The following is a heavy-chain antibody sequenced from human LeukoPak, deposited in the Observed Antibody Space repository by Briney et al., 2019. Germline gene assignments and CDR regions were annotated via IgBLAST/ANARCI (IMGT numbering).Heavy chain of an antibody. CDR3: ARVFLRGAPDYFDQ. J-gene: IGHJ4*02. D-gene: IGHD3-10*01. Sequence: GESLRLSCAASGFTFSSYPFHWVRQAPGKGLEGVAVIGYDGVNKFYTDSVRGRFTISRDDSKSTLYLQMYSLTPEDTALYYCARVFLRGAPDYFDQWGQGTRDT. V-gene: IGHV3-30*14. CDR1: GFTFSSYP. CDR2: IGYDGVNK.